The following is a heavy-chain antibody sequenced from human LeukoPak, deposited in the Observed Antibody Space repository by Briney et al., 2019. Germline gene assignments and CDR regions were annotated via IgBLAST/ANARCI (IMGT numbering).Heavy chain of an antibody. D-gene: IGHD3-10*01. J-gene: IGHJ4*02. V-gene: IGHV1-69*05. CDR3: ARHLAITLGFDY. Sequence: ASVKVSCKASGGTFSSYAISWVRQAPGQGLEWMGRIIPIFGTANYAQKFQGRVTITTDGSTSTAYMELSSLRSEDTAVYYCARHLAITLGFDYWGQGTLVTVSS. CDR1: GGTFSSYA. CDR2: IIPIFGTA.